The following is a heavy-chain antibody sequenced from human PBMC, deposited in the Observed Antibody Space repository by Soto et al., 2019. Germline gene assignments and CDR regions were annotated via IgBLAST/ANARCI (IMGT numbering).Heavy chain of an antibody. CDR3: ARDKFPRTSPGYYLDY. CDR2: IWYDGSSQ. Sequence: QVQLVESGGGVVQPGKSLTLSCEASGFNFNTYGMHWVRQAPGKELEWVAVIWYDGSSQSYVDSVKGRFTISRDNSKNTVSLQMNSLRAEDTAVYYCARDKFPRTSPGYYLDYWGQGTLVTVSS. CDR1: GFNFNTYG. V-gene: IGHV3-33*01. D-gene: IGHD3-9*01. J-gene: IGHJ4*02.